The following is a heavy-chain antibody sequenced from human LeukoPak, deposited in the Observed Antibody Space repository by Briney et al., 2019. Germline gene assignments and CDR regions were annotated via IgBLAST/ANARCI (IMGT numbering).Heavy chain of an antibody. CDR1: GFTFSSYG. CDR3: AKDCGDTNCYAFVY. Sequence: GGSLRLSCAASGFTFSSYGMHWVRQAPGKGLEWVAFIRYDGSNKYYSDSVKGRFTTSRDNSKDTLYLEMNSLRAEDTAVYYCAKDCGDTNCYAFVYWGQGTLVTVSS. CDR2: IRYDGSNK. V-gene: IGHV3-30*02. D-gene: IGHD2-2*01. J-gene: IGHJ4*02.